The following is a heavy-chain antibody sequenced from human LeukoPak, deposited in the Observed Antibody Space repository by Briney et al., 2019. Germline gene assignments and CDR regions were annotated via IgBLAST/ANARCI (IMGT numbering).Heavy chain of an antibody. D-gene: IGHD3-3*01. V-gene: IGHV4-39*01. CDR3: ARRGIFGVVIDY. CDR1: GGSISSSSYY. Sequence: SETLSLTCTVSGGSISSSSYYRGWIRQPPGKGLEWIGSIYYSGSTYYNPSLKGRVTISVDTSKNQFSLKLSSVTAADTAVYYCARRGIFGVVIDYWGQGTLVTVSS. CDR2: IYYSGST. J-gene: IGHJ4*02.